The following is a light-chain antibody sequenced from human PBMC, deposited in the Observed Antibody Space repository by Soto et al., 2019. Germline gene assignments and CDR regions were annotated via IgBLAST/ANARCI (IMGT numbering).Light chain of an antibody. V-gene: IGKV1-5*03. CDR2: KAS. CDR1: QTISSW. Sequence: DIQMTQSPSTLSGSVGDRVTITCRASQTISSWLAWYQQKPGKAPKLLIYKASTLKSGVPSRLSGSGSGTEFSRTISSLQPDDFATYYCQHYNSYSEAFGQGTKVDIK. J-gene: IGKJ1*01. CDR3: QHYNSYSEA.